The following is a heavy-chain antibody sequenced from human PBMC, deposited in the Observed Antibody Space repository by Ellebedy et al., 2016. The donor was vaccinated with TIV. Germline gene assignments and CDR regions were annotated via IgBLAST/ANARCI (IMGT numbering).Heavy chain of an antibody. CDR2: IDPSDSYT. D-gene: IGHD6-19*01. V-gene: IGHV5-10-1*01. CDR3: ARVAGTETSFDY. CDR1: GYSFTSYW. J-gene: IGHJ4*02. Sequence: GESLKISCKGSGYSFTSYWISWVRQMPGKGLEWMGRIDPSDSYTNYSPSFQGHVTISADKSISTAYLQWSSLKASDTAMYYCARVAGTETSFDYWGQGTLVTVSS.